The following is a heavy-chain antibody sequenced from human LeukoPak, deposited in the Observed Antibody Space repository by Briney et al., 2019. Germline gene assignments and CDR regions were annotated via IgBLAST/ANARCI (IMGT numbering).Heavy chain of an antibody. CDR1: GGSISSSSYY. Sequence: SETLSLTCTVSGGSISSSSYYWGWIRQPPGKGLEWIGSIYYSGSTYYNPSLKSRVTISVDTSKNQFSLKLSSVTAADTAVYYCARRFGYSGITMIVVNAFDIWGQGTMVSVSS. D-gene: IGHD3-22*01. J-gene: IGHJ3*02. CDR2: IYYSGST. V-gene: IGHV4-39*07. CDR3: ARRFGYSGITMIVVNAFDI.